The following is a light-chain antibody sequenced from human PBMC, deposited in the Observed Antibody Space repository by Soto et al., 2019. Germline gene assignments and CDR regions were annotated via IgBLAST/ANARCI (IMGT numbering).Light chain of an antibody. J-gene: IGKJ4*01. V-gene: IGKV1-13*02. CDR1: QGIATA. Sequence: IQLTQSPSTLSASVGARVTITCRPSQGIATALAWYHQRPGNSPDLLVYDASTLQSGVPSRFSGSGSETDFSLTISGLQPEDFGHYYCQQFNTKPLTFGGGTRVEIK. CDR2: DAS. CDR3: QQFNTKPLT.